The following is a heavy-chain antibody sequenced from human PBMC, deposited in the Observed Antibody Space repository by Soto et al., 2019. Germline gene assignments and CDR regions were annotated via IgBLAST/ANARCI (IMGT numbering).Heavy chain of an antibody. CDR3: AIAGYCSGGSCLNWFDP. Sequence: ASVKVSCKVSGYTLTELSMHWVRQAPGKGLEWIGGFDPEDGETIYAQKFQGRVTMTEDTSTDTAYMELSSLRSEDTAVYYCAIAGYCSGGSCLNWFDPWGQGTLVTVSS. D-gene: IGHD2-15*01. CDR2: FDPEDGET. J-gene: IGHJ5*02. V-gene: IGHV1-24*01. CDR1: GYTLTELS.